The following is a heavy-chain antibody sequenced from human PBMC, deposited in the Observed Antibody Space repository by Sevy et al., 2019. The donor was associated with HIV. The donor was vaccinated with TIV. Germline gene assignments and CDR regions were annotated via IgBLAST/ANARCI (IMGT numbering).Heavy chain of an antibody. V-gene: IGHV3-30-3*01. CDR1: GFTFSSYA. J-gene: IGHJ5*02. CDR2: ISYDGSNK. D-gene: IGHD3-9*01. Sequence: GGSLRLSCAATGFTFSSYAMHWVRQAPGKGLEWVAVISYDGSNKYYPDSVKGRFTISRDNSKNTLYLQMNSLRPEDTAVYYCARGSIRYYDILTRGFDPWGQGTLVTVSS. CDR3: ARGSIRYYDILTRGFDP.